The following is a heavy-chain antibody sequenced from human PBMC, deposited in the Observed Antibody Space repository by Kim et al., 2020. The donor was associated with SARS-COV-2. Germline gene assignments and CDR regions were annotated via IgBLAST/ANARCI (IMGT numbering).Heavy chain of an antibody. Sequence: ASVKVSCKASGYTFTSYAMHWVRQAPGQRLEWMGWINAGNGNTKYSQKFQGRVTITRDTSASTAYMELSSLRSEDTAVYYCARDPGAYSSGWYVGYFDYWGQGTLVTVSS. CDR3: ARDPGAYSSGWYVGYFDY. J-gene: IGHJ4*02. CDR1: GYTFTSYA. CDR2: INAGNGNT. V-gene: IGHV1-3*01. D-gene: IGHD6-19*01.